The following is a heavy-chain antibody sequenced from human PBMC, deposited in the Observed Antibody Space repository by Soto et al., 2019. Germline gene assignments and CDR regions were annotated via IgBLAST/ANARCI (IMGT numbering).Heavy chain of an antibody. J-gene: IGHJ4*02. CDR3: ARTRTDTSSSFDH. Sequence: QVQLQESGPGLVKPSQTLSLTCTVSRGSISGGDYYWTWIRQHAEKGLEWIGYVTHSGASYYNPSLKSRVIISVDTSKNQFALKLTSVTAADTAVYYCARTRTDTSSSFDHWGQGTLVTVSS. CDR2: VTHSGAS. D-gene: IGHD6-6*01. V-gene: IGHV4-31*03. CDR1: RGSISGGDYY.